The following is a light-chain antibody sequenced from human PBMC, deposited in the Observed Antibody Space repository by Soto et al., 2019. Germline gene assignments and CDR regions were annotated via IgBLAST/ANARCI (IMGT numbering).Light chain of an antibody. Sequence: QSALTQPASVSGSPGQSITISCTGTSSDIGTYNLVSWYQQHPGKAPKLMIYEATKRPSGVSNRFSGSRSGNTASLTISGLQAEDEAAYYCCAYGGILAFGGGTKLTVL. CDR3: CAYGGILA. V-gene: IGLV2-23*01. J-gene: IGLJ2*01. CDR2: EAT. CDR1: SSDIGTYNL.